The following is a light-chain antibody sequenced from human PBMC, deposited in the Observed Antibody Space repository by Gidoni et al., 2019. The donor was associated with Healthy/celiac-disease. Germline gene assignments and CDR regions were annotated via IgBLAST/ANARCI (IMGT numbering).Light chain of an antibody. CDR3: QQYDNYPIT. J-gene: IGKJ5*01. CDR2: EAS. Sequence: DISISQSPSSLSASVGDRVTITCQASQDIRISFSWYQQKPGKAPKLLIYEASNLETGVPSRFSGSGSGTEFTLTISSLQPDDIATYYCQQYDNYPITFGQGTRLEIK. V-gene: IGKV1-33*01. CDR1: QDIRIS.